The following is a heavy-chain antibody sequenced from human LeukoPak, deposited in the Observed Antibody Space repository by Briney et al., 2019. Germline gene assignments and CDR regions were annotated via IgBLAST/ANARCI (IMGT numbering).Heavy chain of an antibody. CDR3: ARASTVTTFFWFDP. D-gene: IGHD4-17*01. CDR2: ISAYNGNT. Sequence: ASVKVSCKASGYTFTSYGISWVRQAPGQGLEWMGWISAYNGNTNYAQKLQGRVTMTTDTSTSTAYMELRSLRSDDTAVYYCARASTVTTFFWFDPWGQGTLVTVSS. CDR1: GYTFTSYG. V-gene: IGHV1-18*01. J-gene: IGHJ5*02.